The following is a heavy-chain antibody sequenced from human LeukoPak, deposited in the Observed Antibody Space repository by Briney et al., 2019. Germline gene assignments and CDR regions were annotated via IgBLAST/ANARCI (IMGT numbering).Heavy chain of an antibody. D-gene: IGHD2-2*01. CDR2: ISSSSSYI. CDR1: GFSISNYW. V-gene: IGHV3-21*01. J-gene: IGHJ4*02. CDR3: ARGGCSSISCSIDY. Sequence: GGSLRLSCVASGFSISNYWMTWVRQAPGKGLEWVSSISSSSSYIYYADSVKGRFTISRDNAKNSLYLQMNSLRAEDTAVYYCARGGCSSISCSIDYWGQGTLVTVSS.